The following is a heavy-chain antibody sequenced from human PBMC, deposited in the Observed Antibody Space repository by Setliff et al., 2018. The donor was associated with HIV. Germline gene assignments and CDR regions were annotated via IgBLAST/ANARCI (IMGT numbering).Heavy chain of an antibody. D-gene: IGHD3-3*01. CDR2: IDYSGTT. Sequence: TLSLTCTVSGDSMKSKSYFWGWIRQSPGKGLEWIGAIDYSGTTYYNPSLKSRLTISVDTSKNLFSLRVTSVTAADTAIYYCARHVPDYDFWSGSPAHYYYYYMDVWGKGTTVTVSS. J-gene: IGHJ6*03. CDR1: GDSMKSKSYF. CDR3: ARHVPDYDFWSGSPAHYYYYYMDV. V-gene: IGHV4-39*01.